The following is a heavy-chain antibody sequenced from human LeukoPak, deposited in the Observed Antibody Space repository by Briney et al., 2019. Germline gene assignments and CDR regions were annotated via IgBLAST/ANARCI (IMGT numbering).Heavy chain of an antibody. CDR3: ASRTGGYSYGPEPFDY. CDR2: IYYIVGT. V-gene: IGHV4-39*01. CDR1: GGSISSSSYY. J-gene: IGHJ4*02. D-gene: IGHD5-18*01. Sequence: SETLSLTCTVSGGSISSSSYYWGWIRQPPGKGLEWLGSIYYIVGTYYNPSLKIRVTISVDTSKNQFSLKLRSVTAADTAVYYRASRTGGYSYGPEPFDYWGQGTLVTVSS.